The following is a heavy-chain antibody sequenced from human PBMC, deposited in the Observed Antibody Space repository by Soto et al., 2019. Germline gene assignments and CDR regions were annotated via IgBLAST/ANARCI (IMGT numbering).Heavy chain of an antibody. V-gene: IGHV3-7*03. CDR2: IKQDGSEK. CDR1: GFHFSSYW. Sequence: VGSQRRSCAASGFHFSSYWMSWVRPAPGKGLEWVANIKQDGSEKYYVDSVKGRFTISRDNAKNSLYLQMNSLRAEDTAVYYCARVAYVYYYYGMDVWGQGTTVTVAS. CDR3: ARVAYVYYYYGMDV. D-gene: IGHD3-16*01. J-gene: IGHJ6*02.